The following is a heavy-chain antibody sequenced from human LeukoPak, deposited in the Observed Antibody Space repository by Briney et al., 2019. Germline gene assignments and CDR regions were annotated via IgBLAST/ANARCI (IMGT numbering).Heavy chain of an antibody. V-gene: IGHV3-23*01. CDR3: AKDLGDYPYHPYYGMDV. CDR2: IGGSGRST. CDR1: GFTFSTYA. J-gene: IGHJ6*02. Sequence: QPGGSLRLSCAASGFTFSTYAMNWVRRAPGKGLEWVSAIGGSGRSTYYADSVRGRFTISRDNSKNTLYLQMSSLRAEDTAVYYCAKDLGDYPYHPYYGMDVWGQGTTVTVSS. D-gene: IGHD4-17*01.